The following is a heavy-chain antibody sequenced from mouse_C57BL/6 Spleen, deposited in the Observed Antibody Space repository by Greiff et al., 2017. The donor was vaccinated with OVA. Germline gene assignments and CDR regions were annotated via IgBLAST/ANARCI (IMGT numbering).Heavy chain of an antibody. V-gene: IGHV1-26*01. CDR2: INPNNGGT. J-gene: IGHJ2*01. CDR1: GYTFTDYY. Sequence: EVQLQQSGPELVKPGASVKISCKASGYTFTDYYMNWVKQSHGKSLEWIGDINPNNGGTSYNQKFKGKATLTVDKSSSTAYMGHRSLTSEDSAVYYCARLLRPTYYFDYRGQSTTHTVSS. D-gene: IGHD1-2*01. CDR3: ARLLRPTYYFDY.